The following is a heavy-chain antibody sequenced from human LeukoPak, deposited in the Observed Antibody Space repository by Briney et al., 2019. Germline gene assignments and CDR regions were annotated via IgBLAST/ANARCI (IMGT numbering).Heavy chain of an antibody. Sequence: GGSLRLSCVASGFTFSSYWMNWVRQAPGKGLEWVANIKQDGSERYYVDSVKGRFTISRDNAKNSLYLQMNSLRAEDTAIYYCVGGSGYWGQGTLVTVSS. D-gene: IGHD5-12*01. V-gene: IGHV3-7*01. J-gene: IGHJ4*02. CDR2: IKQDGSER. CDR1: GFTFSSYW. CDR3: VGGSGY.